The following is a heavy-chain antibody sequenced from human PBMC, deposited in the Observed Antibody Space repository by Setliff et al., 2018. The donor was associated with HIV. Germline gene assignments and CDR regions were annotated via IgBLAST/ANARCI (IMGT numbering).Heavy chain of an antibody. V-gene: IGHV1-18*01. CDR1: GYTFSDYD. J-gene: IGHJ4*02. CDR3: AREHGTSWPYFDF. CDR2: ISGYSGHT. Sequence: VASVKVSCKTSGYTFSDYDVAWVRQAPGQGLGWMGWISGYSGHTSYAQNFQGRVTMTTDTSTNAAYLELRGLRSDDTAIYYCAREHGTSWPYFDFWGQGTLVTVSS.